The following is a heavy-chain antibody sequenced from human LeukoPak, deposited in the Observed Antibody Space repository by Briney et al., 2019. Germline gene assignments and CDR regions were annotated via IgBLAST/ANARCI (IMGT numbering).Heavy chain of an antibody. CDR1: GDSLDSGGYY. CDR2: IYYSGTT. Sequence: SQTLFLTCTVSGDSLDSGGYYWNWIRQHPWKGLEWIGYIYYSGTTYYNPSLKSRITMSVDMSKSQFSLRVSSVTAADTAVYYCARSEGSWSFDYWGQGTLVTVSS. CDR3: ARSEGSWSFDY. J-gene: IGHJ4*02. D-gene: IGHD2-8*02. V-gene: IGHV4-31*03.